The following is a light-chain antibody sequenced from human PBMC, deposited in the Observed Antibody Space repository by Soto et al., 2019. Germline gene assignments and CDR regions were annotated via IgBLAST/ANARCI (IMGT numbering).Light chain of an antibody. V-gene: IGKV1-5*03. CDR1: QSIGSW. Sequence: DIQMTQSPSTLSASVGDRVTITCRASQSIGSWLAWYQQKPGKAPKLLIYKESSLESGVPSRFSGSGSGTEFTLTISSLQPDYFASYYCQHYGSYSPWTFGQGTKVEIK. CDR2: KES. CDR3: QHYGSYSPWT. J-gene: IGKJ1*01.